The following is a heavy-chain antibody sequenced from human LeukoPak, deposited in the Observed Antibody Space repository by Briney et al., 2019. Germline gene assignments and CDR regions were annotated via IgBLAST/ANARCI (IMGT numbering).Heavy chain of an antibody. J-gene: IGHJ3*02. D-gene: IGHD6-13*01. CDR1: GFTVRSNY. CDR3: ASFQSGSLGYSSSWSKGGPFDI. V-gene: IGHV3-53*01. Sequence: GGSLRLSCAPSGFTVRSNYMSWVRQAPGEGLEWVSVIYSGDSTYYDKYVEDRLNISRDNSKNTLYLKMNRLRAGDTAVYYCASFQSGSLGYSSSWSKGGPFDIWGQGTMVTVSS. CDR2: IYSGDST.